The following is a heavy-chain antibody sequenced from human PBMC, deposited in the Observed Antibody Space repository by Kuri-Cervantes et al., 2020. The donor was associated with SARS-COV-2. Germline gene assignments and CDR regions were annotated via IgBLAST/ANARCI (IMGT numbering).Heavy chain of an antibody. D-gene: IGHD3-3*01. J-gene: IGHJ4*02. CDR3: ARRAILGVVPIYDY. CDR2: INYRGST. V-gene: IGHV4-38-2*01. CDR1: GYSISSGYY. Sequence: SETLSLTCAVSGYSISSGYYWGWIRQPPGKGLEWIGNINYRGSTYYNPSLKSRVTTSVDTSKNQFSLKLTSVAAADTAVYYCARRAILGVVPIYDYWGQGTLVTVSS.